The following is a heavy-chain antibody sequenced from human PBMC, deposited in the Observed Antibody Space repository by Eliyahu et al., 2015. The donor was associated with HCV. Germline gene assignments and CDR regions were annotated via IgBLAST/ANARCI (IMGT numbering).Heavy chain of an antibody. CDR3: ARGGSRFTLDY. Sequence: SVEVSCKASGYTFTNYYMHWVRQAPGQGLEWMAIINPSDGDTRYAQKFQGRVTMTRDTSTSTVYMELTTLRSEDTAVYYCARGGSRFTLDYWGQGTLVTVSS. J-gene: IGHJ4*02. CDR1: GYTFTNYY. CDR2: INPSDGDT. V-gene: IGHV1-46*01. D-gene: IGHD3-10*01.